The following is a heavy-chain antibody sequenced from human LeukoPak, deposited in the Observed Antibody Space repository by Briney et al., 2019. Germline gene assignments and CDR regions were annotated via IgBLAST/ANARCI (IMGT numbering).Heavy chain of an antibody. CDR2: ISGSGGST. CDR1: GFTFSSYA. J-gene: IGHJ4*02. D-gene: IGHD3-22*01. Sequence: GGSLRLSCAASGFTFSSYAMSWVRQAPGKGLEWVSAISGSGGSTYYADSVKGRFTISRDNSKNTLYLQMNSLRAEDTAVYYCAKDPRGYFVGGDNYFDYWGQGTLVTVSS. CDR3: AKDPRGYFVGGDNYFDY. V-gene: IGHV3-23*01.